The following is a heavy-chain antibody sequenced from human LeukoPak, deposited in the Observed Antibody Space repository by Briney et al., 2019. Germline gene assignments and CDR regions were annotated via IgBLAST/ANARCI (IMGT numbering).Heavy chain of an antibody. CDR2: IRRKAYGGTT. V-gene: IGHV3-49*03. CDR3: TRSIAVAGTDDY. J-gene: IGHJ4*02. D-gene: IGHD6-19*01. CDR1: GFTFGDYA. Sequence: GRSLRLSCTASGFTFGDYAMSWFRQAPRKGLEWVGFIRRKAYGGTTEYAASVKGRFTISRDDSKSIAYLQMNSLKTEDTAVYYCTRSIAVAGTDDYWGQGTLVTVSS.